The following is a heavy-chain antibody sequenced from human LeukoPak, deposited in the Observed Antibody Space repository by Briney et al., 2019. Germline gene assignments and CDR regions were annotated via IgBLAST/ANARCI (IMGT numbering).Heavy chain of an antibody. CDR3: VKGGSSSHNWFDP. J-gene: IGHJ5*02. CDR2: IRNDGSND. Sequence: GGSLRLSCGASGFTFSDFGMHWVRQAPGKGLEWVAFIRNDGSNDYYPDSVKGRFTISRDNSRTTLYLQMHSLRIEDTAVYYCVKGGSSSHNWFDPWGQGILVTVSS. V-gene: IGHV3-30*02. D-gene: IGHD6-13*01. CDR1: GFTFSDFG.